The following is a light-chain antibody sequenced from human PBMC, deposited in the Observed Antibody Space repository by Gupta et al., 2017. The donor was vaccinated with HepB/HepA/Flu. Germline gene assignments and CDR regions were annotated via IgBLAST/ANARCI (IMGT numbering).Light chain of an antibody. CDR3: QQYNSWPLT. CDR2: GTS. V-gene: IGKV3-15*01. Sequence: EKVMTQSPATLSVSPGERATLSCRASQTLDGSVAWYQQKPGQAPRLIMYGTSTRATGIPARFSGSGSGTEFTLTISSLQSEDFAVYYCQQYNSWPLTIGQGTKVEIK. CDR1: QTLDGS. J-gene: IGKJ1*01.